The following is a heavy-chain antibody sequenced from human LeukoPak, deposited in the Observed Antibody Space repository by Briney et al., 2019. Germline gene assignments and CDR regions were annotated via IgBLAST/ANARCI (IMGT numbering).Heavy chain of an antibody. CDR3: TTGRWELLPFDS. CDR2: IKSKTDGGTT. CDR1: EFTFGNFW. D-gene: IGHD1-26*01. V-gene: IGHV3-15*01. Sequence: KAGGSLRLSCAASEFTFGNFWMTWVRQAPGKGLEWVGRIKSKTDGGTTDYAAPVKGRFTISRDDSKNTLYLQMNSLKTEDTAVYYCTTGRWELLPFDSWGQGTLVTVSS. J-gene: IGHJ4*02.